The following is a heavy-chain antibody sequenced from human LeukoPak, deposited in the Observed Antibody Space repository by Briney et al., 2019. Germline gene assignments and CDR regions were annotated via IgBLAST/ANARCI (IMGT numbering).Heavy chain of an antibody. V-gene: IGHV4-34*01. J-gene: IGHJ4*02. CDR3: ARGKANDY. Sequence: SETLSLTCAVYGGSFSGYYWSWIRQPPGKGLEWIGEINHSGSTNYNPSLKSRVTISVDTSKNQFSLKLSSVTAADTAVYYCARGKANDYWGQGTLVTVPS. CDR1: GGSFSGYY. CDR2: INHSGST.